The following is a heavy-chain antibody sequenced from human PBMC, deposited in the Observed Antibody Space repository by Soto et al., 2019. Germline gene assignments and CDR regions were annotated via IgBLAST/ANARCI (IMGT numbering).Heavy chain of an antibody. V-gene: IGHV3-23*01. J-gene: IGHJ1*01. Sequence: GSRRLSCAASGLTFSSYAMSWVRQDPGKGLEWVSAISVSGGSTYYADSVKGRFTISRDNSKNTLYLQMNSLRAEDTAVYYCAKGIAAAVHGQQHDEYFHHWGQGTIVPVS. CDR2: ISVSGGST. CDR3: AKGIAAAVHGQQHDEYFHH. CDR1: GLTFSSYA. D-gene: IGHD6-13*01.